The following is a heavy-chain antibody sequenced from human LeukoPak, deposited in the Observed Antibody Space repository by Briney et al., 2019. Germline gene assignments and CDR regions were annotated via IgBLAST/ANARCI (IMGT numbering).Heavy chain of an antibody. D-gene: IGHD6-19*01. Sequence: KHGASLKISCQGSGYSFINHWIGWVRQMPGKGLEWMAIIYPGKSDTTYSPSCQGQLTISPDKSISPAYLQWSSLRASDPAILYCARLRGYHSSGWALDFWGKGTLVTVSS. V-gene: IGHV5-51*01. CDR2: IYPGKSDT. CDR1: GYSFINHW. CDR3: ARLRGYHSSGWALDF. J-gene: IGHJ4*02.